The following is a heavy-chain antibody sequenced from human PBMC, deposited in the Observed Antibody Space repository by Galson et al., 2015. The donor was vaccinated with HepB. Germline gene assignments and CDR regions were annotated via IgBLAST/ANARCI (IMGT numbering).Heavy chain of an antibody. J-gene: IGHJ3*02. CDR1: EFTFSNYW. Sequence: SLRLSCAASEFTFSNYWMSWVRQAPGKGLEWVANVKGDGSDKYYVDSVKGRFSISRDNAKNSLYLQLNSLRDEDTAIYFCARHTVETDAFDMWGQGTVVTVSS. V-gene: IGHV3-7*01. D-gene: IGHD4-23*01. CDR2: VKGDGSDK. CDR3: ARHTVETDAFDM.